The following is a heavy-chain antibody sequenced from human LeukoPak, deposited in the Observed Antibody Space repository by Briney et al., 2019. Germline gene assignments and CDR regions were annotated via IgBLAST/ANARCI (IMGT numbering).Heavy chain of an antibody. D-gene: IGHD6-13*01. J-gene: IGHJ4*02. V-gene: IGHV3-7*03. Sequence: PGGSLRLSCAASGFTFSTYWMSWVRQAPGKGLEWVANIKQDGSEKYYVDSVKGRFTASRDNAKNSLYLQMNSLRAEDTAVYYCARAFSYSTNWLDYWGQGTLVTVPS. CDR3: ARAFSYSTNWLDY. CDR2: IKQDGSEK. CDR1: GFTFSTYW.